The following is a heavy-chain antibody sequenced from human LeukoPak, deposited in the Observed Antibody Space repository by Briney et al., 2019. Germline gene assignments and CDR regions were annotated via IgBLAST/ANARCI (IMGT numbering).Heavy chain of an antibody. V-gene: IGHV3-7*01. CDR1: GFTFGSYG. D-gene: IGHD5-12*01. Sequence: GGSLRLSCAASGFTFGSYGMSWVRQAPGKGMEWVARLHPDGSERNYVGSVEGRFTVFGDNAKSSLFLQMHSLRVEDTAVYYCARGGYSFDYLGQGTLVTVPS. CDR2: LHPDGSER. J-gene: IGHJ4*02. CDR3: ARGGYSFDY.